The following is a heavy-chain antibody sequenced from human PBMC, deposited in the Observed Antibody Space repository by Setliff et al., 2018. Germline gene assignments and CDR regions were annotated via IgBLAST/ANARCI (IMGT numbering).Heavy chain of an antibody. CDR1: GFSLSDFGVG. D-gene: IGHD2-15*01. CDR2: IYWDGDE. V-gene: IGHV2-5*02. J-gene: IGHJ3*01. Sequence: SGPTLVNPTQTLTLTCSFSGFSLSDFGVGVGWIRQPPGKAPEWLALIYWDGDEHYTPSLERRLTITKDTSKNQLVLTVSNMDSMDTATYFCAYRRKMSARYDAFEVWGQGTLVTVSS. CDR3: AYRRKMSARYDAFEV.